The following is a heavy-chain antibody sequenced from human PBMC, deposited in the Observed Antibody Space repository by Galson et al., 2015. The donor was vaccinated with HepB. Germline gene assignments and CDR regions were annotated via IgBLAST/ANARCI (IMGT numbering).Heavy chain of an antibody. CDR3: ARVGHCSSTSCYWGFDL. CDR1: GFTFINYW. CDR2: TPQNGDEY. Sequence: SLRLSCAASGFTFINYWMSWVRQAPGKGLEWVAGTPQNGDEYYYVDSVKGRFTISRDNAKNSLNLQMNSRTAEDTAVYYCARVGHCSSTSCYWGFDLWGRGTLVTVSS. V-gene: IGHV3-7*01. J-gene: IGHJ2*01. D-gene: IGHD2-2*01.